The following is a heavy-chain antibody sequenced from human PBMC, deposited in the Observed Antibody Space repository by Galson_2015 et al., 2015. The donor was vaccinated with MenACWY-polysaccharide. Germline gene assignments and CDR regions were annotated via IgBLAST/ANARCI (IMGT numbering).Heavy chain of an antibody. J-gene: IGHJ5*02. Sequence: TLSLTCTVSGGFISSGGHYWTWIRQHPEKGLEWIAYIRGSGNSNYNPSLKSRVIISVDTSKNQFSLSLSSVTAADTAMYYCARIPYTVTSFGWSDPWGQGTPVTVSS. V-gene: IGHV4-31*03. D-gene: IGHD4-17*01. CDR1: GGFISSGGHY. CDR3: ARIPYTVTSFGWSDP. CDR2: IRGSGNS.